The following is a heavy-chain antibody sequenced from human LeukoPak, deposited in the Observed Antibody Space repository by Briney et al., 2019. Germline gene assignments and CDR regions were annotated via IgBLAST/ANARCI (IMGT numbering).Heavy chain of an antibody. V-gene: IGHV3-30*02. CDR2: IRYDGSNK. D-gene: IGHD2-2*01. Sequence: GGSLRLSCAASGFTFSSYGMHWVRQAPGKGLEWVAFIRYDGSNKYYADSVKGRFTISRDNSKNTLYLQMNSLRAEDTAVYYCAKGWRGLYQLPNDFDYWGQGTLVTVSS. CDR1: GFTFSSYG. CDR3: AKGWRGLYQLPNDFDY. J-gene: IGHJ4*02.